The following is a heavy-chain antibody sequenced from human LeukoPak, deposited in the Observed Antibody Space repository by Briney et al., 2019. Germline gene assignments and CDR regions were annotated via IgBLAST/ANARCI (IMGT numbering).Heavy chain of an antibody. J-gene: IGHJ4*02. CDR1: GFTFRSYC. D-gene: IGHD5/OR15-5a*01. Sequence: GGSLRLSCAASGFTFRSYCMTWVRQAPGKGLEWVANIKRDGSEKFYVDSVRGRFTISRDNAKDSLYLQMNSLRAEDTAVYYCAKDLPPYYFDYWGQGTLVTVSS. CDR2: IKRDGSEK. CDR3: AKDLPPYYFDY. V-gene: IGHV3-7*01.